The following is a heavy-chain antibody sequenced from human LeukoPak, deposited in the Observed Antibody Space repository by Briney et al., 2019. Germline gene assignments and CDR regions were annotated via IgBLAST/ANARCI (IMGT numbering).Heavy chain of an antibody. CDR2: IKQDGSAN. V-gene: IGHV3-7*01. CDR3: ARGITNGVPASLYYYYYMDV. D-gene: IGHD2-2*01. CDR1: GFTFSMFW. Sequence: LSGGSLRLSCTASGFTFSMFWMSWVRQAPGKGLEWVANIKQDGSANYYVDSVKGRFTISRDNAKNSLYLQMNSLRAEDTALYYCARGITNGVPASLYYYYYMDVWGKGATVTISS. J-gene: IGHJ6*03.